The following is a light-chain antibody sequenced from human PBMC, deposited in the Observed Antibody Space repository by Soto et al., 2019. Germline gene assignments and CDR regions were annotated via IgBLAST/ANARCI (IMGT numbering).Light chain of an antibody. CDR1: QSVSSSY. J-gene: IGKJ2*01. CDR3: QQCGSSPPRSDT. V-gene: IGKV3-20*01. Sequence: EIVLTQSPGTLSLSPGERATLSCRASQSVSSSYLAWYQQKPGQAPRLLIYGASGRATGIPDRFSGSGSGTDFTLTISRLEPEDFAVYYCQQCGSSPPRSDTFGQGTKLEIK. CDR2: GAS.